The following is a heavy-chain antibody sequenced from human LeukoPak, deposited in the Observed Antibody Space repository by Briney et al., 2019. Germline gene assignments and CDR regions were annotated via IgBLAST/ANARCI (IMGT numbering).Heavy chain of an antibody. D-gene: IGHD2-2*01. CDR1: GYTFTSYY. V-gene: IGHV1-46*01. Sequence: ASVKVSCKASGYTFTSYYMHWVRRAPGQGLEWMGIINPSGGSTSYAQKFQGRVTMTRDTSTSTVYMELSSLRSEDTAVYYCARPVVPAARTASFDLWGRGTLVTVSS. CDR3: ARPVVPAARTASFDL. CDR2: INPSGGST. J-gene: IGHJ2*01.